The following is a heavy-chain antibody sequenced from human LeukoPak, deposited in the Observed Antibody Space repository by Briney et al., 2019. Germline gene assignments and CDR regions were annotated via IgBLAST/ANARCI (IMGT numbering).Heavy chain of an antibody. CDR2: INPNSGGT. J-gene: IGHJ3*02. D-gene: IGHD6-13*01. CDR3: ARVPYSSSWYGVQKAFDI. CDR1: GYTLTDYY. V-gene: IGHV1-2*06. Sequence: ASVKVSCKASGYTLTDYYMHWVRQAPGQGLEWMGRINPNSGGTNYAQKFQGRVTMTRDTSISTVYMELSRLRSDDTAVYYCARVPYSSSWYGVQKAFDIWGQGTMVTVSS.